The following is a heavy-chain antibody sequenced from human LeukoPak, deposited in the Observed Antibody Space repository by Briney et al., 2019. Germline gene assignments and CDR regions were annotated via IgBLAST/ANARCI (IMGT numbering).Heavy chain of an antibody. CDR2: FDPEDGET. Sequence: ASVKLSCKVSGYTLTELSMHWVRQAPGKGLEWMGGFDPEDGETIYAQKFQGRVTMTEDTSTDTAYMELSSLRSEDTAVYYCATLPRITIFPPDYWGQGTLVTVSS. J-gene: IGHJ4*02. D-gene: IGHD3-3*01. V-gene: IGHV1-24*01. CDR3: ATLPRITIFPPDY. CDR1: GYTLTELS.